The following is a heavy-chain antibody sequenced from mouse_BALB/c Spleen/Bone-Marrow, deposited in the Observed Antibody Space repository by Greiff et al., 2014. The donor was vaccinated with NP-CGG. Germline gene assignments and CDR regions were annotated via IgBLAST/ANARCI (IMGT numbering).Heavy chain of an antibody. J-gene: IGHJ2*01. V-gene: IGHV2-6-4*01. CDR1: GFSLSRYS. Sequence: VKLVESGPGLVAPSQSLSITCTVSGFSLSRYSVHWVRQPPGEGLEWLGMIWGGGSTDYNSALKSRLSISKDNSKSQVFLKMNSLQTDDTAMYYCARLYGNYGGYFDYWGQGTTLTVSS. CDR2: IWGGGST. D-gene: IGHD2-10*02. CDR3: ARLYGNYGGYFDY.